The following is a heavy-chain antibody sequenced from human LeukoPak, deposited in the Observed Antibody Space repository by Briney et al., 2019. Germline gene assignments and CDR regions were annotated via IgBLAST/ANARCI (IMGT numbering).Heavy chain of an antibody. J-gene: IGHJ6*02. D-gene: IGHD3-3*02. CDR3: ARDHNWRISYNYYYGMDV. V-gene: IGHV3-66*01. CDR2: IYDNDST. Sequence: GGSLRLSCAASGFTVSSYYMTWVRQAPGKGLEWVSIIYDNDSTYYADSVKGRFSISRDSSKNTLFLQMNSLRAEDTAVYYCARDHNWRISYNYYYGMDVWGQGTTVTVSS. CDR1: GFTVSSYY.